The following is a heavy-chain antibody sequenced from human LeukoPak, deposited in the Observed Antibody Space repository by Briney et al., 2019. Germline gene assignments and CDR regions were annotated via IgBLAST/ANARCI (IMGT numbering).Heavy chain of an antibody. J-gene: IGHJ4*02. CDR3: ARGTTYYYDSSGYYHFDY. CDR1: GGSFSGYY. D-gene: IGHD3-22*01. Sequence: SETLSLTCAVYGGSFSGYYWSWIRQPPGKGLEWIGEINHSGSTNYNPSLKSRVTISVDTSKNRFSLKLSSVTAADTAVYYCARGTTYYYDSSGYYHFDYWGQGTLVTVSS. V-gene: IGHV4-34*01. CDR2: INHSGST.